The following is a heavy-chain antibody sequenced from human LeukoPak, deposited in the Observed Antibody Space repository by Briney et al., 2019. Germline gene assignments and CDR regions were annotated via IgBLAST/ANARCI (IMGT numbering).Heavy chain of an antibody. CDR2: ISAGGGRT. V-gene: IGHV3-23*01. D-gene: IGHD3-22*01. CDR1: GFTFSSYA. Sequence: SGGSLRLSCAASGFTFSSYAMSWVRQAPGKGLEWISAISAGGGRTYYADSVKGRFTISRDNSKNTLFLEKNNLRAEDTAVYYCAKPGNSAYWDAFDIWGQGTMVIVSS. CDR3: AKPGNSAYWDAFDI. J-gene: IGHJ3*02.